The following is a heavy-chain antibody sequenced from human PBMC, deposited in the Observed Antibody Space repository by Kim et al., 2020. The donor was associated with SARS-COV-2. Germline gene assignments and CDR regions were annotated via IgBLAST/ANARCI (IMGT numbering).Heavy chain of an antibody. Sequence: GGSLRLSCAASGFTFSSYAMSWVRQAPGKGLEWVSAISGSGGSTYYADSVKGRFTISRDNSKNTLYLQMNSLRAEDTAVYYCAKNKVHRYDFSTKYNWFDPWGQGTLVTVSS. CDR3: AKNKVHRYDFSTKYNWFDP. J-gene: IGHJ5*02. CDR2: ISGSGGST. D-gene: IGHD3-3*01. V-gene: IGHV3-23*01. CDR1: GFTFSSYA.